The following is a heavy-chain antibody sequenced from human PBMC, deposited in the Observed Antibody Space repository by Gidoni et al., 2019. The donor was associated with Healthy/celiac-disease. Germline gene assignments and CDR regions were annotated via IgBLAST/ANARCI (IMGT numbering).Heavy chain of an antibody. V-gene: IGHV3-30*04. Sequence: QVQLVESGGGVVQPGRSLRLSCAASGFTFSSYAMHWVRQAPGKGLEWVAVISYDGSNKYYADSVKGRFTISRDNSKNTLYLQMNSLRAEDTAVYYCARAVDSGYDGTRFDYWGQGTLVTVSS. D-gene: IGHD5-12*01. J-gene: IGHJ4*02. CDR3: ARAVDSGYDGTRFDY. CDR1: GFTFSSYA. CDR2: ISYDGSNK.